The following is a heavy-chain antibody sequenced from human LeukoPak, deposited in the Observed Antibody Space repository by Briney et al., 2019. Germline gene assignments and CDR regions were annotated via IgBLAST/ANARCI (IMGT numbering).Heavy chain of an antibody. CDR1: GGTLNSHT. CDR3: ARVNLRGSQYNWFDP. D-gene: IGHD1-26*01. V-gene: IGHV1-69*08. CDR2: ITPIIDSA. J-gene: IGHJ5*02. Sequence: ASVKVSCKASGGTLNSHTFSWVRQAPGQGLEWMGRITPIIDSAKYAQNFQDRVSITADKSTSTVYLELSSLRSEDTAVYFCARVNLRGSQYNWFDPWGQGTPVTVSP.